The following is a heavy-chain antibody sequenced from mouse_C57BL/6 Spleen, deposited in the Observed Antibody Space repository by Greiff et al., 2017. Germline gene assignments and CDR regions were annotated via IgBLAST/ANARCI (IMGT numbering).Heavy chain of an antibody. D-gene: IGHD1-1*01. CDR1: GYTFTDYY. J-gene: IGHJ4*01. Sequence: VQLQQSGPVLVKPGASVKMSCKASGYTFTDYYMNWVKQSHGKSLEWIGVINPYNGGTSYNQKFKGKATLTVDKSSSTAYMELNSLTSEDSAVYYCARRYYGSRGYAMDDWGQGTSVTVSS. V-gene: IGHV1-19*01. CDR2: INPYNGGT. CDR3: ARRYYGSRGYAMDD.